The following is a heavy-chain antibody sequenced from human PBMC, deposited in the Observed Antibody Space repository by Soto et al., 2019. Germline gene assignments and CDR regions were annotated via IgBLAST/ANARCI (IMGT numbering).Heavy chain of an antibody. Sequence: SETLSLTCTVSGGSISSGGYYWSWIRQHPGKGLEWIGYIYYSGSTYYNPSLKSRVTISVDTSKNQFSLKLSSVTAADTAVYYCARDKWYCSSTSCYGNWFDPWGQGTLVTVSS. CDR1: GGSISSGGYY. CDR2: IYYSGST. CDR3: ARDKWYCSSTSCYGNWFDP. V-gene: IGHV4-31*03. D-gene: IGHD2-2*01. J-gene: IGHJ5*02.